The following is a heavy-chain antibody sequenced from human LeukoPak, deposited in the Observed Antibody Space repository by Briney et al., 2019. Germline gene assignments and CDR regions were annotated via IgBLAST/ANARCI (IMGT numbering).Heavy chain of an antibody. CDR3: AKGYSYGITYYFDY. V-gene: IGHV3-9*03. CDR2: ISWNSGSI. CDR1: GFTFDDYA. D-gene: IGHD5-18*01. J-gene: IGHJ4*02. Sequence: PGGSLRLSCAASGFTFDDYAMHWVRQAPGKGLEWVSGISWNSGSIVYADSVKDRFTISRDSAKNSLYLQMNSLRAEDMALYYCAKGYSYGITYYFDYWGQGTLVTVSS.